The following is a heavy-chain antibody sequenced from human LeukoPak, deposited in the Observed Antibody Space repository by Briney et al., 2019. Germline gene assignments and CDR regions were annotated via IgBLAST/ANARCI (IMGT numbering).Heavy chain of an antibody. CDR2: ISGGSGSR. CDR3: AKGQEFLEWIYDY. J-gene: IGHJ4*02. Sequence: GGSLRLSCAASGFTFTSYRMDWVRQAPGKGLEWVSGISGGSGSRNYGDSVKGRFTISRDNSKNTLFLQLSGLRAEDTAVYYCAKGQEFLEWIYDYWGQGTLVTVSS. CDR1: GFTFTSYR. D-gene: IGHD3-3*01. V-gene: IGHV3-23*01.